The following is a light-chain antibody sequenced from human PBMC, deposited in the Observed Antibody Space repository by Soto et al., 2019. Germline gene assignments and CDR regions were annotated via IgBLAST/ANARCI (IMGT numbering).Light chain of an antibody. CDR1: QNVYSN. CDR2: SAS. Sequence: IVMTQSPATLSVSPGDRATLSCRASQNVYSNLAWYQQKPGQAPRLLIYSASTRATDIPARFSGSGSGTDFTLTISSLQSEDFALYYCQQYNNCPPYTFGQGTKLEIK. J-gene: IGKJ2*01. V-gene: IGKV3-15*01. CDR3: QQYNNCPPYT.